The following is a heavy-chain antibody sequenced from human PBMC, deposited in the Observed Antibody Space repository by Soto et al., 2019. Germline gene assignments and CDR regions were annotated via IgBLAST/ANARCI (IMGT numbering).Heavy chain of an antibody. V-gene: IGHV4-59*08. D-gene: IGHD3-3*01. Sequence: PSETLSLTCTVSGGSISSYYWSWIRQPPGKGLEWIGYIYYSGSTNYNPSLKSRVTISVDTSKNQFSLKLSSVTAADTAVYYCARQNQYYDFWSGYYAPRYYFDYWGQGTLVTVSS. CDR2: IYYSGST. CDR3: ARQNQYYDFWSGYYAPRYYFDY. CDR1: GGSISSYY. J-gene: IGHJ4*02.